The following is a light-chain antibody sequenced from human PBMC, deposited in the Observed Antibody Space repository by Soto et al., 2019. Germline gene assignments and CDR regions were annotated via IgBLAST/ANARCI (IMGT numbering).Light chain of an antibody. V-gene: IGKV3-20*01. CDR2: GAS. CDR3: QQYGSSPWT. CDR1: QSISDT. J-gene: IGKJ1*01. Sequence: QSPATLSVSPGETATLSCIARQSISDTLAWYQQKPGQAPRLLIYGASSRATGIPDRFSGSGSGTEFTLTISRRGPEDFAVDYCQQYGSSPWTFGQGTKVDIK.